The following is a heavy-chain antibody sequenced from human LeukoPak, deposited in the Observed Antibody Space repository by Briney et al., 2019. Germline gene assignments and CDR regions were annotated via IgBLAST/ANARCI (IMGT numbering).Heavy chain of an antibody. CDR1: GDSINSGGYS. Sequence: LSLTCAVSGDSINSGGYSWNWVRQAPGKGLEWVSYISSSGNTISYADSVKGRFTISRDNAKNSLYLQVISLRAEDTAVYYCARGPSIAARYDAFDIWGQGTMVTVSS. D-gene: IGHD6-6*01. CDR2: ISSSGNTI. J-gene: IGHJ3*02. CDR3: ARGPSIAARYDAFDI. V-gene: IGHV3-48*03.